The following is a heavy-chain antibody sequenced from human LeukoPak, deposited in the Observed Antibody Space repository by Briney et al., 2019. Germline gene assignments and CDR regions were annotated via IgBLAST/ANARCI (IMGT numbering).Heavy chain of an antibody. CDR2: INPNSGGT. CDR3: ARDLYCSSTSCLTPHNWFDP. D-gene: IGHD2-2*01. J-gene: IGHJ5*02. V-gene: IGHV1-2*02. CDR1: GYTFTGYY. Sequence: ALVKVSCKASGYTFTGYYMHWVRQAPGQGLEWMGWINPNSGGTNYAQKFQGRVTMTRDTSISTAYMELSRLRSDDTAVYYCARDLYCSSTSCLTPHNWFDPWGQGTLVTVSS.